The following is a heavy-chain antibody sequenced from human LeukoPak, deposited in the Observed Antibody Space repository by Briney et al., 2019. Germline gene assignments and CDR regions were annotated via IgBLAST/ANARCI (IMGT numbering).Heavy chain of an antibody. Sequence: PGGSLGLSCAASGFTFDDYAMHWVRQAPGKGLEWVSGISWNSGSIGYADSVKGRFTISRDNAKNSLYLQMNSLRAEDMALYYCAKDGSGYYDSMAPYYFDYWGQGTLVTVSS. CDR1: GFTFDDYA. D-gene: IGHD3-22*01. CDR2: ISWNSGSI. V-gene: IGHV3-9*03. J-gene: IGHJ4*02. CDR3: AKDGSGYYDSMAPYYFDY.